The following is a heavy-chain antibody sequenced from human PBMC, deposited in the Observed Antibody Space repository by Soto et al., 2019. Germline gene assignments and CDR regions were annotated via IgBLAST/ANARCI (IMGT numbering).Heavy chain of an antibody. Sequence: GGSLRLSCAASGFTFSSYWMSWVRQAPGKGLEWVANIKQDGSEKYYVDSVKGRFTISRDNAKNSLYLQMNSLRAEDTAVYYCAANSGWYYYYYMDVWGKGTTVTVSS. CDR2: IKQDGSEK. CDR1: GFTFSSYW. V-gene: IGHV3-7*01. D-gene: IGHD6-19*01. CDR3: AANSGWYYYYYMDV. J-gene: IGHJ6*03.